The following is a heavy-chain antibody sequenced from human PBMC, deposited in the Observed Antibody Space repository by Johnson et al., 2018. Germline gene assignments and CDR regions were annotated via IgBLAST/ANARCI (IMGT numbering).Heavy chain of an antibody. D-gene: IGHD1-26*01. J-gene: IGHJ3*02. Sequence: VQLQESGGGLVQPGGSLRLSCEASGFTFSRYWMHWVRQAPGKGLVWVSRISTDMSDTIYADSVRGRFTIFRDNAKNTLYLQRNSLRPEDTALYYCAKDIRVAATLDAFDIWGQGTMVTVSS. CDR3: AKDIRVAATLDAFDI. CDR2: ISTDMSDT. V-gene: IGHV3-74*01. CDR1: GFTFSRYW.